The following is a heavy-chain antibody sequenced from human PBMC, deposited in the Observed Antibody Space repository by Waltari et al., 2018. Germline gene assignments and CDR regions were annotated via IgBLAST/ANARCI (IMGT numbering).Heavy chain of an antibody. CDR2: IYYSGST. CDR1: GGSISSHY. D-gene: IGHD3-10*01. J-gene: IGHJ2*01. CDR3: AAIYNNFDL. Sequence: QVQLQESGPGLVKPSETLSLTCPVSGGSISSHYWSWIRQPPGKGLEWIGYIYYSGSTNYNPSLKSRVTISVDTSKNQFSLKLSSVTAADTAVYYCAAIYNNFDLWGRGTLVTVSS. V-gene: IGHV4-59*11.